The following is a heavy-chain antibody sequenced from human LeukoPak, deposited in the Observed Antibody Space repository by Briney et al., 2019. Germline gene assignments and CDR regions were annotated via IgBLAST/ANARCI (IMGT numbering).Heavy chain of an antibody. CDR3: ARDHRSITMVRGGLTWFDP. CDR2: ISAYNGNT. Sequence: ASVKVSCKASGYTFISYGISWVRQAPGQGLEWMGWISAYNGNTNYAQKLQGRVTMTTDTSTSTAYMEPRSLRSDDTAVYYCARDHRSITMVRGGLTWFDPWGQGILVTVSS. V-gene: IGHV1-18*01. D-gene: IGHD3-10*01. J-gene: IGHJ5*02. CDR1: GYTFISYG.